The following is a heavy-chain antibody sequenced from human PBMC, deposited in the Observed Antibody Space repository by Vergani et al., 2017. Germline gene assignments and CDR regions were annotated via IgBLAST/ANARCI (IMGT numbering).Heavy chain of an antibody. CDR2: ISARYPST. J-gene: IGHJ4*02. CDR3: ARLSYDTTPYLQGGYDC. D-gene: IGHD3-22*01. Sequence: EVQLLESGGGLVQPGGSLRLSCAASGFTFSACPMTWVRQAPGKGLEWVSAISARYPSTYYADSVKGRFTISRDKSKNMLYLQMNGLGAEDTAVYYCARLSYDTTPYLQGGYDCWGQGTLVSVSS. V-gene: IGHV3-23*01. CDR1: GFTFSACP.